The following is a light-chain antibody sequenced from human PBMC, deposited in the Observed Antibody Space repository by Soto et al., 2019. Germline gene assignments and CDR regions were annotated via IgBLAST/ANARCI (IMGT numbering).Light chain of an antibody. V-gene: IGLV1-44*01. CDR1: SSNIGSKP. CDR2: YNN. Sequence: QSVVTQPPSASGTPGQRVTISCSGSSSNIGSKPVNWYQRLPGTAPKLLIYYNNQRPSGVPDLFSGSKSGTSASLAIGGLQSDDEADYYCSAWDASLNGVVFGGGTKLTVL. CDR3: SAWDASLNGVV. J-gene: IGLJ2*01.